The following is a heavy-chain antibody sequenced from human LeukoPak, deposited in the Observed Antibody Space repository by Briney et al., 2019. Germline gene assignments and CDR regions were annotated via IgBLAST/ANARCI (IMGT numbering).Heavy chain of an antibody. J-gene: IGHJ4*02. D-gene: IGHD1-26*01. Sequence: SETLSLTCTVSGGSISNSNYYWGWIRQPPGKGLEWIGSIYYSGSTYYNASLKSRVTISVDTFKNQFSLKLSSVTAADTAVYYCASVRSGSHYFDYWGQGTLVTVSS. CDR1: GGSISNSNYY. CDR2: IYYSGST. V-gene: IGHV4-39*01. CDR3: ASVRSGSHYFDY.